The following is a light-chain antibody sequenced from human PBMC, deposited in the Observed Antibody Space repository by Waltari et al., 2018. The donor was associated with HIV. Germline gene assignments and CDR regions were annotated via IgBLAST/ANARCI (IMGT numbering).Light chain of an antibody. V-gene: IGKV4-1*01. CDR2: WAP. Sequence: DIVMTQSPDSLAVSLGARATINCKSSQSVLYSSNNKNYLAWYQPKPGQPPKLLIYWAPARESGVPDRFSASGSGTDFTLTISSLQAEDVAVYYCQQHYTTPLTFGGGTKVEI. CDR3: QQHYTTPLT. CDR1: QSVLYSSNNKNY. J-gene: IGKJ4*01.